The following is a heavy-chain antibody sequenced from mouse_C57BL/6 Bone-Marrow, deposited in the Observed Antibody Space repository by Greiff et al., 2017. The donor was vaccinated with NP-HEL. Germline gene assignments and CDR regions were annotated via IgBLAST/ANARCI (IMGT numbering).Heavy chain of an antibody. CDR3: AMGGDGYFPFAY. D-gene: IGHD2-3*01. CDR2: IYPRSGNT. Sequence: VQLQESGAELARPGASVKLSCKASGYTFTSYGISWVKQRTGQGLEWIGEIYPRSGNTYYNEKFKGKATLTADKSSSTAYMELRRLTSEDSAVYFCAMGGDGYFPFAYWGQGTLVTVSA. CDR1: GYTFTSYG. V-gene: IGHV1-81*01. J-gene: IGHJ3*01.